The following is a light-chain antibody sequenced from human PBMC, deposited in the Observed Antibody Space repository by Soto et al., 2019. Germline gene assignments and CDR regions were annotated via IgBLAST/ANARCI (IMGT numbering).Light chain of an antibody. CDR3: LQEYTYPYT. CDR2: AAS. V-gene: IGKV1-6*01. CDR1: QAIRNN. Sequence: AIHVTQSPSSLSASVGDRVTITCRASQAIRNNLGWYQHKPGKAPKLLIYAASLLQRGVPSRFSGSGSGTDFTLTISSLQPEDFATYYCLQEYTYPYTFGQGTKLEIK. J-gene: IGKJ2*01.